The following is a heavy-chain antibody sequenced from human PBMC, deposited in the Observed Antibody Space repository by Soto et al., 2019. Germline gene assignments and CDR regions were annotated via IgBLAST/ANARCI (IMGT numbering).Heavy chain of an antibody. CDR2: ISWNNGSI. J-gene: IGHJ5*02. Sequence: GGSLRLSCAASGFTFDDYAMHWVRQAPGKGLEWVSGISWNNGSIGYADSVKGRFTISRDNAKNSLYLQMNSLRAEDTALYYCAKGVGWFGELFNWFDPWGQGTLVTVSS. CDR3: AKGVGWFGELFNWFDP. V-gene: IGHV3-9*01. D-gene: IGHD3-10*01. CDR1: GFTFDDYA.